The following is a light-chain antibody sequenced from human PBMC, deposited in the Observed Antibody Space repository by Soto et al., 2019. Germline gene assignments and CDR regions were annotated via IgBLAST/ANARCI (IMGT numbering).Light chain of an antibody. J-gene: IGKJ2*01. V-gene: IGKV3-15*01. CDR1: QSVNFN. Sequence: EIVMTQSPATLSVSPGGRATLSRRASQSVNFNLAWYQQKPGQSPRLLVCGASTRATGLPVRFSGRGTGTEFILTISGLQFEDFAIYYCQQYNNWPHTFGQGTKVDIK. CDR3: QQYNNWPHT. CDR2: GAS.